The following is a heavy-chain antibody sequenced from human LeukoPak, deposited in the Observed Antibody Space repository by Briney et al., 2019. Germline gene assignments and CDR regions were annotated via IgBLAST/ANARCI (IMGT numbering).Heavy chain of an antibody. CDR1: GGSFSGYY. J-gene: IGHJ5*02. CDR2: INHSGST. CDR3: ATHTKNYGDHVDDWFDP. V-gene: IGHV4-34*01. Sequence: NPSETLSLTCAVYGGSFSGYYWSWIRQPPGKGLEWIGVINHSGSTNYNPSLKSRVTISVDTSKNQFSRKLSSGTAADTAVYYCATHTKNYGDHVDDWFDPWGQGTLVTVSS. D-gene: IGHD4/OR15-4a*01.